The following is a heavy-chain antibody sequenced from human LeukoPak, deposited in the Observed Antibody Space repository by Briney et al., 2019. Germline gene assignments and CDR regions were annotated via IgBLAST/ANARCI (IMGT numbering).Heavy chain of an antibody. CDR1: GFTFSSYA. Sequence: SGGSLRLSCAASGFTFSSYAMHRVRQAPGKGLEWVAVISYDGSNKYYADSVKGRFTISRDNSKNTLYLQMNSLRAEDTAVYYCARDMSSEAAADTTVDYWGQGTLVTVSS. CDR3: ARDMSSEAAADTTVDY. V-gene: IGHV3-30-3*01. CDR2: ISYDGSNK. D-gene: IGHD6-13*01. J-gene: IGHJ4*02.